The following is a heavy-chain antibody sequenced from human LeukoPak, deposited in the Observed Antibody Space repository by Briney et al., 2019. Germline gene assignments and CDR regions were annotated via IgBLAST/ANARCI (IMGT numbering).Heavy chain of an antibody. V-gene: IGHV3-11*01. Sequence: GGSLRLSCAASGFTFSDYYMTWIRQAPGKGLEWLSYISNSGSSVFYADSVMGRFTVSRDNAKRSLYLQIRSLRDDDTAVYHCALGTINKDYYFGMDVWGQGTTVTVSS. CDR1: GFTFSDYY. D-gene: IGHD2-8*01. CDR3: ALGTINKDYYFGMDV. J-gene: IGHJ6*02. CDR2: ISNSGSSV.